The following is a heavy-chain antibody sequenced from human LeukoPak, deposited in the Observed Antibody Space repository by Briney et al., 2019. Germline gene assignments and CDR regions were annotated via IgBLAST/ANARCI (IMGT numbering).Heavy chain of an antibody. CDR3: ARVFDS. Sequence: ASETLSLTCTVSGGSVSTSDYYWGWIRQSPVKGLEWIGDVFYTGKTNYNPSLRGRATISMDTSKNQFSLKLTYVTAADSAVYYCARVFDSWGQGTLVTVSS. J-gene: IGHJ4*02. V-gene: IGHV4-39*07. CDR1: GGSVSTSDYY. CDR2: VFYTGKT.